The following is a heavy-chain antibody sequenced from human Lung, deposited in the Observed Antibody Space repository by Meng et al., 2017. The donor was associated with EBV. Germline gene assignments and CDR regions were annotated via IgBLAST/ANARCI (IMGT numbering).Heavy chain of an antibody. Sequence: QAQVVQAGGEVKKPGASVKVSCKASGYTFTNYGITWVRQAPGQGLEWMGWISAYNGNTNYAQTLQGRVTMTTDTSTSTAYMGLGSLRSDDTAVYYCARVEVGITSGDYWGQGTLVTVSS. CDR1: GYTFTNYG. V-gene: IGHV1-18*01. J-gene: IGHJ4*02. D-gene: IGHD1-26*01. CDR2: ISAYNGNT. CDR3: ARVEVGITSGDY.